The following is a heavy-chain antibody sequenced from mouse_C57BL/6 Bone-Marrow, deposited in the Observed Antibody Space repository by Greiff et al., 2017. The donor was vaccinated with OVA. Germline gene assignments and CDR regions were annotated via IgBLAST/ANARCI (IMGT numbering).Heavy chain of an antibody. CDR2: LRNKANGSTT. J-gene: IGHJ2*01. V-gene: IGHV7-3*01. Sequence: EVKLEESGGGLVQPGGSLSLSCAASGFTFTDYYMSWVRQPPGKALEWLGFLRNKANGSTTEYSASVKGRFTISRVNTQRTLYVQMNALRAEDSAPYYGASLYNDYDHFDYWGQGTTLTGSS. CDR3: ASLYNDYDHFDY. CDR1: GFTFTDYY. D-gene: IGHD2-4*01.